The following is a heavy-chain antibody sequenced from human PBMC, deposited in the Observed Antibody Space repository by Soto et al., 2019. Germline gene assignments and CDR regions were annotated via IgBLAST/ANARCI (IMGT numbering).Heavy chain of an antibody. CDR1: GYTLTTFF. J-gene: IGHJ6*02. V-gene: IGHV1-46*01. D-gene: IGHD6-19*01. Sequence: ASVKVSCKASGYTLTTFFMHWVRQAPGQGLEWMGVINPGYPAGRSTTYAQKFQGRVTMTTDTSTSTAYLQWSSLKASDTAMYYCARHGSGWYYYGMDVWGQGTTVTVSS. CDR2: INPGYPAGRST. CDR3: ARHGSGWYYYGMDV.